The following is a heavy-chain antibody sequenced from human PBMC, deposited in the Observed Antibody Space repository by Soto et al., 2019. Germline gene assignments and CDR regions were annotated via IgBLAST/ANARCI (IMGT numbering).Heavy chain of an antibody. D-gene: IGHD2-21*02. V-gene: IGHV4-30-2*01. J-gene: IGHJ5*02. Sequence: PSETLSLTCAVSGGSISSGGYSWSWIRQPPGKGLEWIGEIHPSGSTYYNPSLKTRVTLSLDTSKKLFSLDLISVTAADTAIYYCARGKDDCKVGRTWGQGTLVTVSS. CDR2: IHPSGST. CDR1: GGSISSGGYS. CDR3: ARGKDDCKVGRT.